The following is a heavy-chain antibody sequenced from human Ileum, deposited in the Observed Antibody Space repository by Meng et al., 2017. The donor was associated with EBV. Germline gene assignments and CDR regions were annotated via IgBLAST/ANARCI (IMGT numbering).Heavy chain of an antibody. J-gene: IGHJ4*02. D-gene: IGHD4-11*01. CDR1: GDFTSSSHW. Sequence: QVQLQESCPGLGTPSGTRSLSCPVCGDFTSSSHWWTWVRQPPGKGLEWIGEMHPSGSTYYNPSLKSRVTISLDTFNNQFFLRLTSLTAADTAVYYCAKANDYSLNSWGQGTLVTVSS. CDR2: MHPSGST. V-gene: IGHV4-4*02. CDR3: AKANDYSLNS.